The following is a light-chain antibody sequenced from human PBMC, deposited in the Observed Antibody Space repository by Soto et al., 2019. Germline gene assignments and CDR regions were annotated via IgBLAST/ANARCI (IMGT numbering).Light chain of an antibody. V-gene: IGLV1-47*02. Sequence: QSVLTQPPSASGTPGQRVTMSCSGSSSNIGSKPVDWYQQLPGTAPKLLIYTNNQRPSGVPDRFSASKSGTSASLAISGLRSEDEADYYCAAWDDSLSGYVFGTGTKLTVL. J-gene: IGLJ1*01. CDR2: TNN. CDR3: AAWDDSLSGYV. CDR1: SSNIGSKP.